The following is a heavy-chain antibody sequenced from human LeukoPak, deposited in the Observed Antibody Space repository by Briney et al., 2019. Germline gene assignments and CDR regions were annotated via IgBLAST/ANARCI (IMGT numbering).Heavy chain of an antibody. J-gene: IGHJ6*03. V-gene: IGHV3-30*04. CDR2: ISYDGSNR. D-gene: IGHD5-12*01. Sequence: GRSLRLSRTASGFTFSSYAMHWVRQAPGKGLEWVAVISYDGSNRYYADSVKGRFTISRDNSKNTLYLQMNSLRAEDTAVYYCAKDTVKVKTISRVPHYMDVWGKGTTVTISS. CDR3: AKDTVKVKTISRVPHYMDV. CDR1: GFTFSSYA.